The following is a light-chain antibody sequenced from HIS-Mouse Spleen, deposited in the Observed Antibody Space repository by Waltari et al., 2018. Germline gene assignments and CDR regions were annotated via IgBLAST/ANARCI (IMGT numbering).Light chain of an antibody. Sequence: QSALTQPASVSGSPGQSITIPCTGTRSAVGSYTLFSWYQQHPGKAPKLMIYEGSKRPSGVSNRFSGSKSGNTASLTISGLQAEDEADYYCCSYAGSSTLVFGGGTKLTVL. CDR3: CSYAGSSTLV. J-gene: IGLJ3*02. CDR1: RSAVGSYTL. CDR2: EGS. V-gene: IGLV2-23*01.